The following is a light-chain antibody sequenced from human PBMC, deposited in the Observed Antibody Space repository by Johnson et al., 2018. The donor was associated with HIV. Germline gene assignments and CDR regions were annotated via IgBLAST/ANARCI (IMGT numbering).Light chain of an antibody. CDR1: SSTIGNNY. J-gene: IGLJ1*01. V-gene: IGLV1-51*02. CDR2: ETN. Sequence: QSVLTQPPSVSAAPGQKVTISCSGSSSTIGNNYVSWYQQFPGTAPKLLIYETNKRPSGIPDRFSCSKSGTSATLAITGLQTGDEADYYCVTWDNSLRAPYVFGTGTKVTVL. CDR3: VTWDNSLRAPYV.